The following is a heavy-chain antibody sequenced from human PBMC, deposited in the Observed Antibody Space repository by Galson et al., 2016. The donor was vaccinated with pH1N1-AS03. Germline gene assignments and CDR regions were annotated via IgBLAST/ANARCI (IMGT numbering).Heavy chain of an antibody. CDR1: GGPFSSHA. D-gene: IGHD3-16*01. V-gene: IGHV1-69*13. CDR3: ARSDAFWGDRAPFKYGMDV. Sequence: SVKVSCKASGGPFSSHAINWVRQAPGQGLEWMGGIIPILGTPNYAQKFQGRVTINADESTNTAYMELSSLGSEDTAVYYCARSDAFWGDRAPFKYGMDVWGPGTTVTVSS. CDR2: IIPILGTP. J-gene: IGHJ6*02.